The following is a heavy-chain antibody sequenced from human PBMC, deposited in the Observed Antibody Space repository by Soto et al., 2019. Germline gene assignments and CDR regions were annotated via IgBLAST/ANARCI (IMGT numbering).Heavy chain of an antibody. CDR3: SGAESPDTAYFSLY. V-gene: IGHV3-48*03. J-gene: IGHJ4*02. CDR1: GFTFITYE. D-gene: IGHD1-26*01. CDR2: ISGSSSMI. Sequence: GGSLRLSCVASGFTFITYEMNWVRQAPGRGLEWISYISGSSSMIYYTDSVKGRFTISRDNAKNSLYLQMNSLNIEDSAVYYCSGAESPDTAYFSLYWGQGTPVTVSS.